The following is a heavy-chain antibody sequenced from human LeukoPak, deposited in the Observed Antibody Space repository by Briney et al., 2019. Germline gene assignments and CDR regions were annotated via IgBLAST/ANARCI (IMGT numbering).Heavy chain of an antibody. CDR2: IIPIFGTA. J-gene: IGHJ4*02. D-gene: IGHD3-16*02. Sequence: SVKVSCKASGGTFSSYAISWVRQAPGQGLEWMGGIIPIFGTANYAQKFQGGATITADESTSTAYMELSSLRSEDTAVYYCARGGGYDYVWGSYRTSYFDYWGQGTLVTVSS. CDR3: ARGGGYDYVWGSYRTSYFDY. V-gene: IGHV1-69*01. CDR1: GGTFSSYA.